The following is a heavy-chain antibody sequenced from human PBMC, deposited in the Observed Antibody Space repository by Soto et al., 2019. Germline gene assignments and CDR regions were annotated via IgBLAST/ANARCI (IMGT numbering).Heavy chain of an antibody. CDR2: ISGSGGST. V-gene: IGHV3-23*01. CDR3: AKDGSGYGLTAEYFQH. D-gene: IGHD3-10*01. CDR1: GFTFSSYA. Sequence: HPGGSLRLSCAASGFTFSSYAMSWVRQAPGKGLEWVSAISGSGGSTYYADSVKGRFTISRDNSKNTLYLQMNSLRAEDTAVYYCAKDGSGYGLTAEYFQHWGQGTLVTVSS. J-gene: IGHJ1*01.